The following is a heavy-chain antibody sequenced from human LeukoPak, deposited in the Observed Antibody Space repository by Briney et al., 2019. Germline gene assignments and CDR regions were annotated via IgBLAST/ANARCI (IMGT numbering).Heavy chain of an antibody. CDR1: GLTFSGYW. CDR2: IRSDGSIT. J-gene: IGHJ4*02. D-gene: IGHD1-26*01. Sequence: TGGSLRLSCAAPGLTFSGYWIHWVRKAPGKGLPWVSVIRSDGSITTYADSVKGRFTISRDTAKNTLYLQMNSLRAEDTAVYYCARDGRSGNFDKWGQGTLVSVSS. CDR3: ARDGRSGNFDK. V-gene: IGHV3-74*01.